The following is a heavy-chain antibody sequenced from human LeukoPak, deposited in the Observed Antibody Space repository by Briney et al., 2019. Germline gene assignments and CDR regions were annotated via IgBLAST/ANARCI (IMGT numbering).Heavy chain of an antibody. CDR1: GLTFSNYG. J-gene: IGHJ4*02. D-gene: IGHD4-17*01. Sequence: GGSLRLSCAASGLTFSNYGMHWVRQAPGKGLEWVGIMSNSGENTFYGEAVKGRFTISRDNSQNTLYLQMNSLRPEDTAVYYCAKGGASVTRYVDYWGQGTLVTVSS. CDR3: AKGGASVTRYVDY. CDR2: MSNSGENT. V-gene: IGHV3-30*18.